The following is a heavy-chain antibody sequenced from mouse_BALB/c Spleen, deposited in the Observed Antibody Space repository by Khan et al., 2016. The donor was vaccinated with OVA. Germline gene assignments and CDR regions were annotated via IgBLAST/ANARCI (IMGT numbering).Heavy chain of an antibody. CDR1: GFAFSSYD. CDR3: TRHQATMITTSCYFDG. J-gene: IGHJ1*01. CDR2: ISSGGGSI. V-gene: IGHV5-12-1*01. D-gene: IGHD2-4*01. Sequence: EVELVESGGGLVKPGGSLKLSCAASGFAFSSYDMSWVRQTPEKRLDWVAYISSGGGSIYFPDTVKGRFTISRDNAKNTLYLQMGSLKSEDTAMYYCTRHQATMITTSCYFDGWGAGTTVTVSS.